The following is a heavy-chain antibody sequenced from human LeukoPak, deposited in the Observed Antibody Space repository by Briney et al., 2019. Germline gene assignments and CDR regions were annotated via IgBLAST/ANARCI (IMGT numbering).Heavy chain of an antibody. V-gene: IGHV3-64*02. CDR3: SRGAYDGFDY. CDR2: SSSGGGST. J-gene: IGHJ4*02. Sequence: GGSLRLSCAASGFTFSSYAIHWVRQAPGKGLEYVSASSSGGGSTYYAESVKGRFTISTDNSKNTVYLQMGSLRTEDMAVYYCSRGAYDGFDYWGQGTLVTVSS. D-gene: IGHD5-12*01. CDR1: GFTFSSYA.